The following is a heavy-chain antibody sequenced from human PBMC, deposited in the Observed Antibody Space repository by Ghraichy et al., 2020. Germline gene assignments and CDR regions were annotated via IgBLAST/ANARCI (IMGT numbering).Heavy chain of an antibody. J-gene: IGHJ4*02. CDR2: IIPIFGTA. CDR1: GGTFSSYA. CDR3: ARDRTRIAALPYYFDY. V-gene: IGHV1-69*13. Sequence: SVKVSCKASGGTFSSYAISWVRQAPGQGLEWMGGIIPIFGTANYAQKFQGRVTITADESTSTAYMELSSLRSEDTAVYCCARDRTRIAALPYYFDYWGQGTLVTVSS. D-gene: IGHD6-6*01.